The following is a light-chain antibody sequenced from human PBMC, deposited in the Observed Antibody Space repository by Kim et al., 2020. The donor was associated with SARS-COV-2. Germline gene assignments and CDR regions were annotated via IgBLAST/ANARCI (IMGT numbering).Light chain of an antibody. Sequence: SASVGDRVTITCRASQSISSWLAWYQQKPGKAAKLLIYDASSLESGVPSRFSGSGSGTEFTLTISSLQPDDFATYYCQQYNSYPYTFGQGTKLEIK. CDR2: DAS. J-gene: IGKJ2*01. CDR3: QQYNSYPYT. V-gene: IGKV1-5*01. CDR1: QSISSW.